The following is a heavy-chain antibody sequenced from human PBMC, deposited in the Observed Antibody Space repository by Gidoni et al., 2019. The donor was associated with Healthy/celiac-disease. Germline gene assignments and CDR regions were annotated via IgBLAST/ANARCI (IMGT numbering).Heavy chain of an antibody. Sequence: EVQLVETGGGLIQPGGSLRLPCAASGFTVSSNYMSWVRQAPGKGLEWVSVIYSGGSTYYADSVKGRFTISRDNSKNTLYLQMNSLRAEDTAVYYCARDSSGWYSFDYWGQGTLVTVSS. CDR2: IYSGGST. D-gene: IGHD6-19*01. CDR3: ARDSSGWYSFDY. V-gene: IGHV3-53*02. CDR1: GFTVSSNY. J-gene: IGHJ4*02.